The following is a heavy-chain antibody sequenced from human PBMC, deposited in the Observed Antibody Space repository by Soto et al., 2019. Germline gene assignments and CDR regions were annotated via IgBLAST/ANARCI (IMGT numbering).Heavy chain of an antibody. CDR3: ARRWISYYYGMDV. CDR2: IYHSGST. V-gene: IGHV4-30-2*01. J-gene: IGHJ6*02. CDR1: GGSISSGGYS. Sequence: PSETLSLTCAVSGGSISSGGYSWSWIRQPPGKGLEWIGYIYHSGSTYYNPSLKSRVTISVDRSKNQFSLKLISVTAADTAVYYCARRWISYYYGMDVWGQGTTVT. D-gene: IGHD5-12*01.